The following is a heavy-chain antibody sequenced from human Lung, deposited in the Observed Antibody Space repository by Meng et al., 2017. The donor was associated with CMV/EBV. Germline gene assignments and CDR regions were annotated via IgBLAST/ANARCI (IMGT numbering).Heavy chain of an antibody. J-gene: IGHJ5*02. CDR2: IYYSGST. CDR3: SREVEGGYCSSTSCYTYNWFDP. D-gene: IGHD2-2*02. CDR1: GGSISSGDYY. V-gene: IGHV4-30-4*02. Sequence: SXTLSLXCTVSGGSISSGDYYWSWIRQPPGKGLEWIGYIYYSGSTYYNPSLKSRVTISVDTSKNQFSLKLSSVTAADTAVYYCSREVEGGYCSSTSCYTYNWFDPWXQGTXVTVSS.